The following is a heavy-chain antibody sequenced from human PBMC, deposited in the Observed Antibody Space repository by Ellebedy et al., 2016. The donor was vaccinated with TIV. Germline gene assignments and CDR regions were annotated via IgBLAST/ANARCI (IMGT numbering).Heavy chain of an antibody. CDR1: GFSLSTGGVA. CDR3: ARHSTVTTIGT. V-gene: IGHV4-39*01. CDR2: FSQSGST. Sequence: SGPTLVKPTQTLTLTCTFSGFSLSTGGVAVGWIRQPPGKGLEWIGSFSQSGSTYYNPSLTSRVTISVDTSKNQFPLKLSSVTAADTAIFYCARHSTVTTIGTWGQGALVTVSS. J-gene: IGHJ5*02. D-gene: IGHD4-17*01.